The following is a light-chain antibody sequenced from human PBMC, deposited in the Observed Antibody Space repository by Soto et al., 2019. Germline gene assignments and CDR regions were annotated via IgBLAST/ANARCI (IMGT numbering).Light chain of an antibody. CDR3: QQYDTRPTMT. Sequence: IQLTQSPSPLSASVGESVTITCRASQDIDNYLNWYQHRPGEAPKLLIYAASYLETGVPARFSGSGSGTDFSFTITSLQPEDSATYYCQQYDTRPTMTFGQGTRLDI. V-gene: IGKV1-33*01. J-gene: IGKJ5*01. CDR2: AAS. CDR1: QDIDNY.